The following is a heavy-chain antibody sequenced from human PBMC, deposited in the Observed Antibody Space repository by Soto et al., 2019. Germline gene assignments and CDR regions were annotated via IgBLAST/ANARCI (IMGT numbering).Heavy chain of an antibody. J-gene: IGHJ4*02. Sequence: GASLKISCQGSAYSFTSYWIAWVRQMPGKGLEWMGIIYPGDSDTRYSPSFQGQVTISADKSISTAYLQWSSLKASDTAMYYCARSTSPFYFDYWGQGTLVTVSS. CDR3: ARSTSPFYFDY. CDR2: IYPGDSDT. V-gene: IGHV5-51*01. CDR1: AYSFTSYW.